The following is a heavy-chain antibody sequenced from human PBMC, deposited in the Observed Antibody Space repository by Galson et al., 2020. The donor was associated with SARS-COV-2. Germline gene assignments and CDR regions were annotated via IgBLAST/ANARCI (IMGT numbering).Heavy chain of an antibody. D-gene: IGHD2-2*01. J-gene: IGHJ5*02. CDR1: GYTLTELY. Sequence: ASVKVSCKVSGYTLTELYIHWVRQAPGKGIEWMGGFDPEDGETIYAQKFQGRVTMTEDTSTDTAYMELSSLRSEDTAVYYCATSSPVLSYWFDPWGQGTLVTVSS. CDR3: ATSSPVLSYWFDP. V-gene: IGHV1-24*01. CDR2: FDPEDGET.